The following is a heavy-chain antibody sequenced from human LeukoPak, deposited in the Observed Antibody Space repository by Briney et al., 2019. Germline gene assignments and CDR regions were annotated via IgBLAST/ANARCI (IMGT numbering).Heavy chain of an antibody. CDR1: GFTFSDYE. J-gene: IGHJ3*02. Sequence: PGGSLRLSCAASGFTFSDYEMNWVRQSPGKGLEWVAYISSGGDSKFYGDSVKGRFTISRDNAKNSLYLQMNGLRVEDTAVYYCVSDAFDIWGQGAMVTVSS. CDR3: VSDAFDI. V-gene: IGHV3-48*03. CDR2: ISSGGDSK.